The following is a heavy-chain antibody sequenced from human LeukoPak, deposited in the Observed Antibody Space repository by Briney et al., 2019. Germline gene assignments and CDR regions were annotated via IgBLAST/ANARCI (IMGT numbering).Heavy chain of an antibody. D-gene: IGHD5-18*01. J-gene: IGHJ4*02. CDR3: ARVDSYGLRLGY. V-gene: IGHV4-59*01. CDR2: IYYSGST. Sequence: SETLSLACTGSGGSISGYYWSWIRQPPGKGLEGIWYIYYSGSTNYNPSLKSRVTISVDTSKNQFSLKLSSVTAADTAVYYCARVDSYGLRLGYWGQGTLVTVSS. CDR1: GGSISGYY.